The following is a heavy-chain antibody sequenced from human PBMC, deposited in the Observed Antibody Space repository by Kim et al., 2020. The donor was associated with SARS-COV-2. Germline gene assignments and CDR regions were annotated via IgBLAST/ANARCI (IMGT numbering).Heavy chain of an antibody. V-gene: IGHV3-9*01. CDR1: GFTFGFYG. CDR3: AKRQESDLAMDV. Sequence: GGSLRLSCAASGFTFGFYGMHWVRQAPGKGLEWVSGITWNSGSVGYADSVKGRFTISRDNAKNSLYLQMNSLRPEDTAFYYCAKRQESDLAMDVWGQGTT. J-gene: IGHJ6*02. CDR2: ITWNSGSV.